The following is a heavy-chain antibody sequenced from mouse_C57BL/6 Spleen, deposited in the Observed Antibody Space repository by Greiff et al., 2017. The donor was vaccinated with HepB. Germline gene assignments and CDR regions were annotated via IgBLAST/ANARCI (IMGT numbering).Heavy chain of an antibody. D-gene: IGHD2-13*01. J-gene: IGHJ1*03. V-gene: IGHV3-6*01. Sequence: EVKLVESGPGLVKPSQSLSLTCSVTGYSITSGYYWNWIRQFPGNKLEWMGYISYDGSNNYNPSLKNRISITRDTSKNQFFLKLNSVTTEDTATYYCARRGYGEGYFDVWGTGTTVTVSS. CDR1: GYSITSGYY. CDR3: ARRGYGEGYFDV. CDR2: ISYDGSN.